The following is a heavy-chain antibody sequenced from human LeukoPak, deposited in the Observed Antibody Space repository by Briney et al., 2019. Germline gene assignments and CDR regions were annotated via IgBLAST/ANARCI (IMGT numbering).Heavy chain of an antibody. D-gene: IGHD3-22*01. CDR1: GFTFSSYG. J-gene: IGHJ4*02. CDR2: IWYDGSNK. V-gene: IGHV3-33*01. Sequence: GRSLRLFCAASGFTFSSYGMHWVRQAPGKGLEWVAVIWYDGSNKYYADSVKVRFTISRDNSKNTLYLQMNSLRAEDTAVYYCATGGYYYDSSGSFDYWGQGTLVTVSS. CDR3: ATGGYYYDSSGSFDY.